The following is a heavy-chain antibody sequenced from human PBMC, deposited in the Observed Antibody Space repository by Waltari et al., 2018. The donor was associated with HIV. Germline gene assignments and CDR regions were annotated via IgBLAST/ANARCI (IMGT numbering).Heavy chain of an antibody. Sequence: QVQLVQSGAEVKKPGASVKVSCKASGYTFTSYDINWLRQATGQGLEWMGWMNPNSGNTGYAQKFQGRVTMTRNTSISTAYMELSSLRSEDTAVYYCLLVSCSSTSCPTSGYGMDVWGQGTTVTVSS. D-gene: IGHD2-2*01. CDR3: LLVSCSSTSCPTSGYGMDV. V-gene: IGHV1-8*01. CDR1: GYTFTSYD. CDR2: MNPNSGNT. J-gene: IGHJ6*02.